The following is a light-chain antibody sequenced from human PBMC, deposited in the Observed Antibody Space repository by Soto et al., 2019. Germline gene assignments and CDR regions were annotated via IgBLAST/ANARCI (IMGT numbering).Light chain of an antibody. CDR1: SSDVGGYNY. V-gene: IGLV2-8*01. CDR2: DVF. J-gene: IGLJ7*01. Sequence: QSALIQPPSASGSPGQSVTISCSGTSSDVGGYNYVSWFQHHPGKAPKLLIYDVFKRPSGVPDRFSGSKSVNTASLTVSGLRGEDEADYYCLSYAGSNNWVFGGGTQLTVL. CDR3: LSYAGSNNWV.